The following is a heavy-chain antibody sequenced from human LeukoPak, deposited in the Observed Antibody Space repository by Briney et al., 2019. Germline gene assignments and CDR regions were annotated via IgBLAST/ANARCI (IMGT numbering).Heavy chain of an antibody. CDR2: MSSSDDGR. V-gene: IGHV3-23*01. CDR3: AKAPVTSCRGAFCYPFDY. Sequence: PGGTLRLSCAASRFTFSSYGMRWVRQAPGKGLEWVSAMSSSDDGRYYAASVRGQFTISRDTSRSTLYLQMNSLRAEDAAVYYCAKAPVTSCRGAFCYPFDYGGQGTLVTVSS. J-gene: IGHJ4*02. D-gene: IGHD2-15*01. CDR1: RFTFSSYG.